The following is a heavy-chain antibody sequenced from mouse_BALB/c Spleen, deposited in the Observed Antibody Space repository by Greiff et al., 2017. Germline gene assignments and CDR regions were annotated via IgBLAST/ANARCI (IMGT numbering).Heavy chain of an antibody. Sequence: EVKLMESGAELVKPGASVKLSCTASGFNIKDTYMHWVKQRPEQGLEWIGRIDPANGNTKYDPKFQGKATITADTSSNTAYLQLSSLTSEDTAVYYCARNGYYGWFAYWGQGTLVTVSA. D-gene: IGHD2-3*01. CDR1: GFNIKDTY. CDR2: IDPANGNT. V-gene: IGHV14-3*02. CDR3: ARNGYYGWFAY. J-gene: IGHJ3*01.